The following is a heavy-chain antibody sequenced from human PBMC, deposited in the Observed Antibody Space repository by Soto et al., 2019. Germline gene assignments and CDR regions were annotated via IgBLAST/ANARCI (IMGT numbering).Heavy chain of an antibody. Sequence: PGGSLRLSCAASGFTFSSYSMNWVRQAPGKGLEWVSSISSSSSYIYYADSVKGRFTISRDNAKNSLYLQMNSLRAEDTALYYCARVSIEGVITAYYFDYWGQGT. CDR1: GFTFSSYS. J-gene: IGHJ4*02. D-gene: IGHD3-22*01. V-gene: IGHV3-21*01. CDR3: ARVSIEGVITAYYFDY. CDR2: ISSSSSYI.